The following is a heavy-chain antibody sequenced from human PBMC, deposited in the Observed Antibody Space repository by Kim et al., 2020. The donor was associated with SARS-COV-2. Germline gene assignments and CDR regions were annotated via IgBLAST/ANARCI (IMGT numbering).Heavy chain of an antibody. J-gene: IGHJ6*02. Sequence: SQTLSLTCAISGDSVSSDGVAWNWIRQSPSRGLEWLGRTYYQSKWYNDYAVTVKSRITFNADASNNQVSVQLTSVTPEDTAVYFCARQSRLASRHTADCFSNYFSFYCMYGGGQGTTVSVSS. CDR1: GDSVSSDGVA. D-gene: IGHD2-21*01. V-gene: IGHV6-1*01. CDR3: ARQSRLASRHTADCFSNYFSFYCMYG. CDR2: TYYQSKWYN.